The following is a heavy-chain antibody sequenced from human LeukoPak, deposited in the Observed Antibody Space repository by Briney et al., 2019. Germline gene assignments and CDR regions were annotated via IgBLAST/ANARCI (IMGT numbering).Heavy chain of an antibody. CDR3: AKKSPDSSGNPAYD. CDR1: GFTFSNYG. V-gene: IGHV3-23*01. D-gene: IGHD4-23*01. J-gene: IGHJ4*02. Sequence: GGSLRLSCAGAGFTFSNYGMSWVRQAPGKGLEWVSVISRSGTETYHADSVRGRFTISRDNAKNALYLQMNSLRAEDTAVYYCAKKSPDSSGNPAYDWGQGTLVTVSS. CDR2: ISRSGTET.